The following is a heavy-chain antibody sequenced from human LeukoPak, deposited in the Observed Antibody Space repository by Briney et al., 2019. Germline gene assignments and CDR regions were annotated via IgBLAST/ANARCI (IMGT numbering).Heavy chain of an antibody. Sequence: GASVKVSCKASGYTFTSYDISWVRQAPGQGLEWMGWISAYNGNTNYAQKLQGRVTMTTDTSTSTAYMELRSLRSDDTAVYYCAREQVVTAIQPVGRDGYNIRYYYYYMDVWGKGTTVTVSS. D-gene: IGHD2-21*02. CDR1: GYTFTSYD. J-gene: IGHJ6*03. CDR3: AREQVVTAIQPVGRDGYNIRYYYYYMDV. CDR2: ISAYNGNT. V-gene: IGHV1-18*01.